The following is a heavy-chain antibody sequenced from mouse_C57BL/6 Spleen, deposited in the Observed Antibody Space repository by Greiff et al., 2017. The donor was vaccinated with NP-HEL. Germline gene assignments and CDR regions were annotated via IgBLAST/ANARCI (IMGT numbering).Heavy chain of an antibody. CDR2: IYPGDGDT. CDR3: ARWGWTGTLDY. J-gene: IGHJ2*01. CDR1: GYAFSSSW. D-gene: IGHD4-1*01. V-gene: IGHV1-82*01. Sequence: VQLQQSGPELVKPGASVKISCKASGYAFSSSWMNWVKQRPGKGLEWIGRIYPGDGDTNYNGKFKGKATLTADKSSSTAYMQLSRLTSEDSAVYFCARWGWTGTLDYWGQGTTLTVSS.